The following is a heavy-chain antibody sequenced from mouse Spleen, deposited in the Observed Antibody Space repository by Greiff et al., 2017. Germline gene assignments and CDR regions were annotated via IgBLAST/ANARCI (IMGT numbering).Heavy chain of an antibody. J-gene: IGHJ1*01. CDR2: INPNNGGT. Sequence: QLQQSGPELVKPGASVKIPCKASGYTFTDYNMDWVKQSHGKSLEWIGDINPNNGGTIYNQKFKGKATLTVDKSSSTAYMELRSLTSEDTAVYYCARVGTGNYWYFDVWGAGTTVTVSS. V-gene: IGHV1-18*01. CDR1: GYTFTDYN. D-gene: IGHD4-1*01. CDR3: ARVGTGNYWYFDV.